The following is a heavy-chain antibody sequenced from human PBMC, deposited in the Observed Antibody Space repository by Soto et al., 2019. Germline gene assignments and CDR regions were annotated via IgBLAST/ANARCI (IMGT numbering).Heavy chain of an antibody. Sequence: GGSLRLSCAASGFTFTRYSMNWGRQAPGKGLEWVSSISSTTNYIYYGDSMKGRFTISRDNAKNSLYLEMNSLRAEDTAVYYCARESEDLTPKFDYWGQRTLVTVSS. CDR3: ARESEDLTPKFDY. CDR1: GFTFTRYS. CDR2: ISSTTNYI. V-gene: IGHV3-21*06. J-gene: IGHJ4*02.